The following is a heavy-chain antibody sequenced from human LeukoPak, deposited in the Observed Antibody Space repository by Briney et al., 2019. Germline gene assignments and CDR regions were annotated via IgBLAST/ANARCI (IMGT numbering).Heavy chain of an antibody. V-gene: IGHV4-4*02. J-gene: IGHJ6*03. CDR2: IHHSGSA. Sequence: TSETLSLTCAVSGASISSNWRNWVRQPPGKGLEWIGEIHHSGSANYNPSLKSRVTISLDTSENHFSLRLSSVTAADTAVYYCARACGSSSLSGYYYYMDVWGKGTTVTVSS. D-gene: IGHD6-6*01. CDR1: GASISSNW. CDR3: ARACGSSSLSGYYYYMDV.